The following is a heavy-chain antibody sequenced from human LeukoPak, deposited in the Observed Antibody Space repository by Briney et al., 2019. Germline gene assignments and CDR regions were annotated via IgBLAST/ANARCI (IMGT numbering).Heavy chain of an antibody. D-gene: IGHD3-3*01. CDR1: GYTFTSYD. Sequence: ASVKVSCKASGYTFTSYDINWVRQATGQGLEWMGWMNPNSGKTGYAQKFQGRVTITRNTSISKAYMEVSSLRSEDTAVYYCARGIAITIFGLVIIQGWFDPWGQGTLVTVSS. CDR3: ARGIAITIFGLVIIQGWFDP. J-gene: IGHJ5*02. V-gene: IGHV1-8*03. CDR2: MNPNSGKT.